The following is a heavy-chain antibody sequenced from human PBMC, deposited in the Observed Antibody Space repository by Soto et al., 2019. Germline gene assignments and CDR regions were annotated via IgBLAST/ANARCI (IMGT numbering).Heavy chain of an antibody. Sequence: GGSLRLSCAASGFTFSSYWMHWVRQAPGKGLVWVSRINSDGSSTSHADSVKGRFTISRDNAKNTLYLQMNSLRAEDTAVYYCARGISSSWYGMFDYYYGMDVWGQGTTVTVSS. V-gene: IGHV3-74*01. J-gene: IGHJ6*02. D-gene: IGHD6-13*01. CDR2: INSDGSST. CDR1: GFTFSSYW. CDR3: ARGISSSWYGMFDYYYGMDV.